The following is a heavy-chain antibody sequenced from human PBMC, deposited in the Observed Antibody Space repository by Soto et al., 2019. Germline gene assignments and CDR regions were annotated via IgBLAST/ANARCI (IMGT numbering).Heavy chain of an antibody. J-gene: IGHJ3*02. V-gene: IGHV1-18*01. Sequence: QVQLVQSGAEVKKPGASVKVSCKASGYTFTSYGISWVRQAPGQGLEWMGWISAYNGNTNYAQKLQGRVTMSTDKSTSTAYMELRSLRYDDTAVYYCARDTYSSSWGDAFDIWGQGTMVTVSS. CDR2: ISAYNGNT. CDR1: GYTFTSYG. CDR3: ARDTYSSSWGDAFDI. D-gene: IGHD6-13*01.